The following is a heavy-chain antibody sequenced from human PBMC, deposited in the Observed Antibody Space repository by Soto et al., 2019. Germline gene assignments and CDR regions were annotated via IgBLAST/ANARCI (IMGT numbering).Heavy chain of an antibody. Sequence: SETLSLTCTVSGGSISSGGYYWSWIRQHPGKGLEWIGYFYYSGSTYYNPSLKSRVTISVDTSKNQFSLKLSSVTAADTAVYYCARTLGYCSGGSCYGEGFFDYWGQGTLVTVSS. CDR2: FYYSGST. CDR1: GGSISSGGYY. J-gene: IGHJ4*02. CDR3: ARTLGYCSGGSCYGEGFFDY. V-gene: IGHV4-31*03. D-gene: IGHD2-15*01.